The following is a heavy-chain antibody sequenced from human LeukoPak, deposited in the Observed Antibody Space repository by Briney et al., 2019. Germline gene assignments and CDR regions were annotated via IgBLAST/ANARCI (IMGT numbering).Heavy chain of an antibody. J-gene: IGHJ6*03. CDR2: IYHNRSS. CDR3: ARVLAYYYYYLDV. V-gene: IGHV4-38-2*02. Sequence: SETLSLTCTVSGYSISSGYYWGWIRQPPGKGLEWIGSIYHNRSSYYNPSLKSRVTISVDTSKNQFSLNLISVTAADTAVYYCARVLAYYYYYLDVWGKGTPVTVSS. CDR1: GYSISSGYY. D-gene: IGHD1-26*01.